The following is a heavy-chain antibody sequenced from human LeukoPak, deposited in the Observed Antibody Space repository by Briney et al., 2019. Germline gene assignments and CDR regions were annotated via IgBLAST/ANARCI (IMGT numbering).Heavy chain of an antibody. Sequence: GGSLRLSCAASGFTFSSYWMSWVRQAPGKGLEWVANIKQDGSEKYYVDSVKGRFTISRDNSKNTLYLQMNSLRAEDTAVYYCAKGWDDYGDHYRNYWGQGTLVTVSS. CDR2: IKQDGSEK. CDR3: AKGWDDYGDHYRNY. V-gene: IGHV3-7*03. J-gene: IGHJ4*02. CDR1: GFTFSSYW. D-gene: IGHD4-17*01.